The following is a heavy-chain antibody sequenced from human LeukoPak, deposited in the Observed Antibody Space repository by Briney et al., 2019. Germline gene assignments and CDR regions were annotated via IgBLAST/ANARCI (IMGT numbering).Heavy chain of an antibody. CDR1: GFSFSSYG. J-gene: IGHJ6*03. Sequence: GGSLRLSCAGSGFSFSSYGMHWVRQAPGKGLEWMAFIRSDGSNKYYADSVKGRFTISRDNSKNTLYLQMNSLRAEDTAVYNCAKGDFYGSGRDYYYCMDVWGKGTTVTISS. D-gene: IGHD3-10*01. V-gene: IGHV3-30*02. CDR3: AKGDFYGSGRDYYYCMDV. CDR2: IRSDGSNK.